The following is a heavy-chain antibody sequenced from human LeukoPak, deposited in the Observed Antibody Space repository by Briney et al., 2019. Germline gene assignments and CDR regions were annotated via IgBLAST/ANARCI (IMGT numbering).Heavy chain of an antibody. Sequence: SETLSLTCTVSGGSISSYYWSWIRQPPGKGLEWIGYIYYSGSTNYNPSLKGRVTISVDTSKNQFSLKLSSVTAADTAVYYCARSPSITGTTIDYWGQGTLVTVSS. J-gene: IGHJ4*02. D-gene: IGHD1-20*01. CDR2: IYYSGST. CDR1: GGSISSYY. V-gene: IGHV4-59*08. CDR3: ARSPSITGTTIDY.